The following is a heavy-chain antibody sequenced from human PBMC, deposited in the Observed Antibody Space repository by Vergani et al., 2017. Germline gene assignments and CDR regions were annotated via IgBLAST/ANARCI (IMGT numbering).Heavy chain of an antibody. J-gene: IGHJ5*02. CDR3: ATDLACSGGSCSHNWFDP. V-gene: IGHV1-69-2*01. CDR1: GYTFTSYD. D-gene: IGHD2-15*01. Sequence: VQLVQSGAEVKKPGASVKVSCKASGYTFTSYDINWVRQATGQGLEWMGLVDPEDGETIYAEKFQGRVTITADTSTDTAYMELSSLRSEDTAVYYCATDLACSGGSCSHNWFDPWGQGTLVTVSS. CDR2: VDPEDGET.